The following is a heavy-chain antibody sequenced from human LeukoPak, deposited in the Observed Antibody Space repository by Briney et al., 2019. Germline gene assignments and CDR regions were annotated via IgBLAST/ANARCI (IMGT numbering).Heavy chain of an antibody. CDR3: ASIAAAGTDY. CDR2: INHSGST. Sequence: SETLSLTCAVYGGSFSGYYWSWIRQPPGKGLEWIGEINHSGSTNYNPSLKSRVTISVDTSKYQFSLKLSSVTAADTAVYYCASIAAAGTDYWGQGTLVTVSS. J-gene: IGHJ4*02. V-gene: IGHV4-34*01. D-gene: IGHD6-13*01. CDR1: GGSFSGYY.